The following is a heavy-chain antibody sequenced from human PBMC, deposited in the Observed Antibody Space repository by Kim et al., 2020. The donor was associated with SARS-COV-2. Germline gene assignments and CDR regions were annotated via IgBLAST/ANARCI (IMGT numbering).Heavy chain of an antibody. CDR1: GGSFSGYY. CDR2: INHSGST. D-gene: IGHD6-19*01. J-gene: IGHJ6*03. CDR3: ARGTRQWLVRGPYYYYMDA. V-gene: IGHV4-34*01. Sequence: SETLSLTCAAYGGSFSGYYWSWIRQPPGKGLEWIGEINHSGSTNYNPSLKRRVTISVDTSKNQFSLTLSSVTAADTAVYYCARGTRQWLVRGPYYYYMDAWGKGTTVTVSS.